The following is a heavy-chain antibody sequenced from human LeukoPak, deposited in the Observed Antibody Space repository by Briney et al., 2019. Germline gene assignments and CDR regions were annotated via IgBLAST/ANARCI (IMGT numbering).Heavy chain of an antibody. D-gene: IGHD6-6*01. CDR3: ARDAARGYYYYYMDV. J-gene: IGHJ6*03. CDR2: IIPIFGTA. Sequence: SVKVSCKASGGTFSSYAISWVRQAPGQGLEWMGGIIPIFGTANYAQKFQGRVTITADESTSTAYMELSSLRSEDTAVYYCARDAARGYYYYYMDVWGKGTTVTVSS. CDR1: GGTFSSYA. V-gene: IGHV1-69*13.